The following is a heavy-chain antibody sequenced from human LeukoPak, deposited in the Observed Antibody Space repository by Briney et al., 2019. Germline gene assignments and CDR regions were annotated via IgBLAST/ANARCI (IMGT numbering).Heavy chain of an antibody. J-gene: IGHJ4*02. D-gene: IGHD2-2*01. CDR3: ATAGPAAGNGGFDY. Sequence: GGSLRLSCAASGFTFSSYAMSWVRQAPGKGLVWVSRVKSDGSSTSYADSVKGRFTISRDNAKNTLYLQMNSLGAEDTAVYYCATAGPAAGNGGFDYWGQGTLVTVSS. CDR1: GFTFSSYA. CDR2: VKSDGSST. V-gene: IGHV3-74*01.